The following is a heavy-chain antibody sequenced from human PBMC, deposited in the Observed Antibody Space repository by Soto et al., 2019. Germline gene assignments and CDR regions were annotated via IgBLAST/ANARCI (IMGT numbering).Heavy chain of an antibody. D-gene: IGHD2-15*01. J-gene: IGHJ5*02. Sequence: GGSLRLSCAASGFTFSSYAMSWVRQAPGKGLEWVSAISGSGGSTYYADSVKGRFTISRDNSKNTLYLQMNSLRAEDTAVYYCAKDLGYCSGGSCSRDPPEWFDPWGQGTLVTVSS. V-gene: IGHV3-23*01. CDR1: GFTFSSYA. CDR3: AKDLGYCSGGSCSRDPPEWFDP. CDR2: ISGSGGST.